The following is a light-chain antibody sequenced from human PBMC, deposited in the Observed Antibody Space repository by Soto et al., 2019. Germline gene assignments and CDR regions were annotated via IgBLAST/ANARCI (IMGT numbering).Light chain of an antibody. J-gene: IGKJ1*01. CDR2: KVS. CDR3: MQSTHWPWT. V-gene: IGKV2-30*01. Sequence: EVGMTQAQLSRLDTWGHAASIYSRSSQSLLYRDGNTYLNWFQQRPGQSPRRLIYKVSNRDSGVPDRFSGSGSGTDFTLKISRVEAGDVGIYYCMQSTHWPWTFGQGTKVDIK. CDR1: QSLLYRDGNTY.